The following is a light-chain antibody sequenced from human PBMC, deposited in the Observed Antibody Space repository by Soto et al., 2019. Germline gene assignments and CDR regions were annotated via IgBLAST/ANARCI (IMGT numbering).Light chain of an antibody. CDR2: DAS. CDR1: QNVDSNY. Sequence: EIVLTQSPGTLSLSPGERATLSCRASQNVDSNYLTWYQQKPGQAPRVLIYDASTRATGFPDRFSGSGSGTDFTLTISRLEPEDFAMYYCQQYGSSPWTFGQGTKVDIK. V-gene: IGKV3-20*01. CDR3: QQYGSSPWT. J-gene: IGKJ1*01.